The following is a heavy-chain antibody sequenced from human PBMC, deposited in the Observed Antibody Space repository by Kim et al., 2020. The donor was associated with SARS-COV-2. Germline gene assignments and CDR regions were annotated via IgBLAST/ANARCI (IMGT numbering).Heavy chain of an antibody. CDR3: AKDILYYYDSSGYWYKNAFDI. CDR1: GGTGSSDV. CDR2: ISGSGGST. Sequence: GGSLRLSCAASGGTGSSDVMSWVRQAPGKGLEWVSAISGSGGSTYYADSVKGRFTISRDNSKNTLYLQMNSLRAEDTAVYYCAKDILYYYDSSGYWYKNAFDIWGQGTMVTVSS. D-gene: IGHD3-22*01. J-gene: IGHJ3*02. V-gene: IGHV3-23*01.